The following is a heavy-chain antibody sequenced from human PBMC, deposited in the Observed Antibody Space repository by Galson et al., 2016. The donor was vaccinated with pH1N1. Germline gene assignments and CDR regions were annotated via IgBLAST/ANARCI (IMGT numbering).Heavy chain of an antibody. V-gene: IGHV3-33*05. CDR2: ISSNGRET. D-gene: IGHD4-17*01. CDR3: TRDNYGDYFYDY. Sequence: EWVAVISSNGRETHYAESVKGRFTISRDNAKNSLYLQMNSLRVEDTAVYYCTRDNYGDYFYDYWGQGTLVTVSS. J-gene: IGHJ4*02.